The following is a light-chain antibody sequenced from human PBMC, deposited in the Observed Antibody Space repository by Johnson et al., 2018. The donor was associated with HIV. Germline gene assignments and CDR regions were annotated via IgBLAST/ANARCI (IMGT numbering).Light chain of an antibody. V-gene: IGLV1-51*02. CDR3: GTWDSSLMCFC. J-gene: IGLJ1*01. CDR2: ENN. Sequence: QSVLTQPPSVSAAPGQKVTISCSGGSSNIGNNYVSWYQQLPRAAPKLLIYENNKRPSGIPDRFSGSKSGTSATLGITGLQNGDEADYYCGTWDSSLMCFCFGTGTQVT. CDR1: SSNIGNNY.